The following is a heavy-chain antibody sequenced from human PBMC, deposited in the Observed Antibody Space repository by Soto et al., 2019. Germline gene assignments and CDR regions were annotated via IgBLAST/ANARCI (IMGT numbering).Heavy chain of an antibody. Sequence: GGSLRLSCAASGFTFSSYAMSWVRQAPGKGLEWVSAISGSGGSTYYADSVKGRFTISRDNSKNTLYLQMNSLRAEDTAVYYCAKCQRAVAGTTDAFDIWGQGTMVTVSS. CDR1: GFTFSSYA. CDR3: AKCQRAVAGTTDAFDI. D-gene: IGHD6-19*01. V-gene: IGHV3-23*01. J-gene: IGHJ3*02. CDR2: ISGSGGST.